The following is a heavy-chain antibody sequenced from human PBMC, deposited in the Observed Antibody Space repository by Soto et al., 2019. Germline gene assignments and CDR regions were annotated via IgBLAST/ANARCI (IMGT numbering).Heavy chain of an antibody. Sequence: EVQLLESGGGLVQPGGSLRLSCAASGFTFSTHAMIWVRQAPGKGLNWVSTVDVGGGSTYYTGSVKGRFTVSRDNSKNTVYLRLNALRAEDTAIYVGASNGGSGGGGACDIWGKGTMVTVSS. J-gene: IGHJ3*02. CDR2: VDVGGGST. V-gene: IGHV3-23*01. CDR1: GFTFSTHA. CDR3: ASNGGSGGGGACDI. D-gene: IGHD2-8*01.